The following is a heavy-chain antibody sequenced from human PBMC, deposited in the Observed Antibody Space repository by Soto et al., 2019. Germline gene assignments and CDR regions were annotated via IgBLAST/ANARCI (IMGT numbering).Heavy chain of an antibody. CDR1: GFTFSSYA. D-gene: IGHD3-22*01. J-gene: IGHJ3*02. CDR2: ISYGGSNK. V-gene: IGHV3-30-3*01. Sequence: PGGSLRLSCAASGFTFSSYAMHWVRQAPGKGLEWVAVISYGGSNKYYADSVKGRFTISRDNAKNSLYLQMNSLRAEDTAVYYCARVGPLYDSSGPPGAFDIWGQGTMVTVSS. CDR3: ARVGPLYDSSGPPGAFDI.